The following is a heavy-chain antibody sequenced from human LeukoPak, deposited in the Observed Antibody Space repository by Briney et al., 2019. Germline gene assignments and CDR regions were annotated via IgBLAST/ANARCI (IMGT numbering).Heavy chain of an antibody. CDR1: GFTFSNYG. CDR2: IWDDGSNE. J-gene: IGHJ4*02. D-gene: IGHD1-1*01. CDR3: ARDHSGTQDY. V-gene: IGHV3-33*01. Sequence: GRSLRLSCAASGFTFSNYGMHWVRQAPGKGLKWVAVIWDDGSNEYYADSVKGRFTIFRDNCRNTLYLQMNSLRAEDTAVYSCARDHSGTQDYWGQGTLVTVSS.